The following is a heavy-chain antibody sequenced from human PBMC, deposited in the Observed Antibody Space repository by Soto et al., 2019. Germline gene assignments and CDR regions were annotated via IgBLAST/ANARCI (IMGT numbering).Heavy chain of an antibody. CDR2: IAPDGSQI. D-gene: IGHD2-2*02. J-gene: IGHJ5*02. CDR3: ATDIHATWLLNS. Sequence: GESLKISCAASGFGFGGKTMYWVRQAPGRGLEWVALIAPDGSQIYYADSVKGRFTISRDNSKNTLYLQMDNLRAEDTSLYLCATDIHATWLLNSWGQGTLVTVSS. CDR1: GFGFGGKT. V-gene: IGHV3-30-3*02.